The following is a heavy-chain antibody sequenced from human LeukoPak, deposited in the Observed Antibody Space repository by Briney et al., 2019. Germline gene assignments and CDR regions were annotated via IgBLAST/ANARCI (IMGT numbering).Heavy chain of an antibody. Sequence: GGSLRLSCAASGFTFSSYAMSWVRQAPGKGLEWVSGIRGCGDNTYYADSVKGRFTISRDNSNNTLHLQMDRLRAEDTAVYYCAKVRAVGIYTGPKFDYWGQGILVTVSS. CDR1: GFTFSSYA. J-gene: IGHJ4*02. V-gene: IGHV3-23*01. CDR2: IRGCGDNT. CDR3: AKVRAVGIYTGPKFDY. D-gene: IGHD6-13*01.